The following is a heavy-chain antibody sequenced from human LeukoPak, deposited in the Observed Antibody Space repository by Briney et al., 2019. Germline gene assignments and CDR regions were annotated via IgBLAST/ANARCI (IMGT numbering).Heavy chain of an antibody. V-gene: IGHV4-61*02. Sequence: SETLSLTCTVSGASISSDDYYWSWVRQPAGKGLEWIGRIYTSGSTNYNPSLKSRGTISVDTSKNQFSLRLSSVTAADPAVYSCMRQFDYWGQGTLVTVSS. CDR3: MRQFDY. CDR1: GASISSDDYY. CDR2: IYTSGST. J-gene: IGHJ4*02.